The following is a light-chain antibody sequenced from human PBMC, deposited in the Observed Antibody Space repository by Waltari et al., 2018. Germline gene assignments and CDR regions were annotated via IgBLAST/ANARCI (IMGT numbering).Light chain of an antibody. CDR2: DVS. V-gene: IGLV2-23*02. CDR1: SSDIGNYNF. Sequence: QSALTQPASVSGSPGQSITISCTGTSSDIGNYNFVSWYQHQPGQAPKLVIYDVSARPSGVSNRFSCSKSGNTASLTISGLQPEDEADYYCCSYVDTTSWLFGGGTKLTVL. CDR3: CSYVDTTSWL. J-gene: IGLJ3*02.